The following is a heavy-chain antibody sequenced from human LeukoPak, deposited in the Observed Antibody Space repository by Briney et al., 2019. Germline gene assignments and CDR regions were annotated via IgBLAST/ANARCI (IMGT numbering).Heavy chain of an antibody. Sequence: ASVKVSCKASGYTFTGYYIHWVRQAPGQGLEWMGGIIPTFGTANYAQKFQGRVTITADKSTSTAYMELSSLRSEDTAVYYCAKRLRSVDYWGQGTLVTVSS. CDR2: IIPTFGTA. J-gene: IGHJ4*02. V-gene: IGHV1-69*06. CDR1: GYTFTGYY. D-gene: IGHD4-17*01. CDR3: AKRLRSVDY.